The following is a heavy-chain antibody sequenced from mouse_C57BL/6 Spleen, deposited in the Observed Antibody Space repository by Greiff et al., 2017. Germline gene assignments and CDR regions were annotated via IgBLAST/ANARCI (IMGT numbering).Heavy chain of an antibody. D-gene: IGHD1-1*01. J-gene: IGHJ2*01. CDR3: ARKGRGSSYRDYLDY. Sequence: QVQLQQPGAELVKPGASVKLSCKASGYTFTSYWMQWVKQRPGQGLEWIGEIDPSDSYTNYNQKFKGKATLTVDTSSSTAYMQLSSLTSEDSAVYYCARKGRGSSYRDYLDYWGQGTTLTVSS. V-gene: IGHV1-50*01. CDR1: GYTFTSYW. CDR2: IDPSDSYT.